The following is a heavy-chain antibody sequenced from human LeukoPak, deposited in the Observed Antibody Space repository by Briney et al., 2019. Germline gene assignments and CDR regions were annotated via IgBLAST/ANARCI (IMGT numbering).Heavy chain of an antibody. CDR3: APYYYDSSGYYEFDP. CDR1: GGTFSSYA. J-gene: IGHJ5*02. D-gene: IGHD3-22*01. Sequence: GASVRVSCKASGGTFSSYAISWVRQAPGQGLEWMGRIIPILGIANYAQKFQGRVTITADKSTSTAYMELSSLRSEDTAVYYCAPYYYDSSGYYEFDPWGQGTLVTVSS. V-gene: IGHV1-69*04. CDR2: IIPILGIA.